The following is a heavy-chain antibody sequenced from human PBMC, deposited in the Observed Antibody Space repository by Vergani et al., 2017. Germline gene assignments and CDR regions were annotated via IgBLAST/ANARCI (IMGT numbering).Heavy chain of an antibody. CDR3: ARALISSSWYWFDP. V-gene: IGHV1-2*02. CDR2: INPNTGGT. D-gene: IGHD6-13*01. CDR1: GYTFTGYY. Sequence: QVQLVQSGAEVKKPGASVKVSCKASGYTFTGYYIHWVRQAPGRGLEWMGWINPNTGGTNYAQKFQGRVTMTRDTSISTAYMELSRLRSDDTAVYYCARALISSSWYWFDPWGQGTLVTVSS. J-gene: IGHJ5*02.